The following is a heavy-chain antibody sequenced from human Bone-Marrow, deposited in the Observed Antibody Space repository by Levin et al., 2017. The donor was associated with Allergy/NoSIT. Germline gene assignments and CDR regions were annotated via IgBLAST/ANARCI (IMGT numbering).Heavy chain of an antibody. CDR1: GGSFSSYA. J-gene: IGHJ6*02. V-gene: IGHV1-69*13. CDR2: IVPMFGTT. Sequence: SVKVSCKVSGGSFSSYAISWVRQAPGQGLEWMGGIVPMFGTTDYAQKFLGRITITADESTKTAYMEITSLRSEDTAVFYCGRHMTSSGDYYYGMEVWGQGTPVTVSS. CDR3: GRHMTSSGDYYYGMEV. D-gene: IGHD6-6*01.